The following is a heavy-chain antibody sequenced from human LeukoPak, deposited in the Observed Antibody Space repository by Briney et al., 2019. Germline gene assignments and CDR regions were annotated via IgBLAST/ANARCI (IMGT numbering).Heavy chain of an antibody. V-gene: IGHV3-21*01. CDR1: GFTFSSYS. Sequence: GGSLRLSCAASGFTFSSYSMNWVRQAPGKGLEWVSSISSSSSYIYYADPVKGRFTISRDNAKNSLYLQMNSLRAEDTAVYYCARLGYSSSWYGVDYWGQGTLVTVSS. D-gene: IGHD6-13*01. CDR2: ISSSSSYI. CDR3: ARLGYSSSWYGVDY. J-gene: IGHJ4*02.